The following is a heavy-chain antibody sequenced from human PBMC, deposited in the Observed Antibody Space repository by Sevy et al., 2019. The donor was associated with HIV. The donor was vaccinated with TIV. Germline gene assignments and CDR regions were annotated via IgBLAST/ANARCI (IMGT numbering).Heavy chain of an antibody. Sequence: ASVKVSCKASGYTFTSYGISWVRQAPGQGLEWMGWISAYNGNTNYAQKLQGRVTMTTDTSTSTAYMELRSLRTEDTALYYCARDQLGSIDYWGQGTLVTVSS. CDR2: ISAYNGNT. V-gene: IGHV1-18*04. CDR1: GYTFTSYG. J-gene: IGHJ4*02. D-gene: IGHD7-27*01. CDR3: ARDQLGSIDY.